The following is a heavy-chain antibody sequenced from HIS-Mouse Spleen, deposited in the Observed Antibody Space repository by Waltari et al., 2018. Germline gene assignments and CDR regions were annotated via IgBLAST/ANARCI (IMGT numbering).Heavy chain of an antibody. D-gene: IGHD3-10*01. CDR3: ARDRLGGSGSYYFDY. V-gene: IGHV3-30*04. CDR1: GFTCSSYA. CDR2: ISYDGSNK. Sequence: QVQLVESGGGVVQPGRSLRLSCAASGFTCSSYAIHWVPQAPGKGLEWVAVISYDGSNKYYADSVKGRFTISRDNSKNTLYLQMNSLRAEDTAVYYCARDRLGGSGSYYFDYWGQGTLVTVSS. J-gene: IGHJ4*02.